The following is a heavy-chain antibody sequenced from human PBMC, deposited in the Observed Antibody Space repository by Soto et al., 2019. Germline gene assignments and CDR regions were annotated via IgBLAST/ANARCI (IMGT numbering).Heavy chain of an antibody. CDR2: IYYSGTT. CDR1: GASIRSYY. J-gene: IGHJ4*02. Sequence: PSETLSLTCTVSGASIRSYYWSWIRQPPGKGLAWIGYIYYSGTTNYHPALQNRVPISEDTSKNQFSLKLSSVTAADTAVYYCARDHGDSSGYYLTYFDSWGQGTLVTAPQ. V-gene: IGHV4-59*01. CDR3: ARDHGDSSGYYLTYFDS. D-gene: IGHD3-22*01.